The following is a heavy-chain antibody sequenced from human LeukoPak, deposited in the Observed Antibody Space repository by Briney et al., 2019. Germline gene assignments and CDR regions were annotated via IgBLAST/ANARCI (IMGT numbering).Heavy chain of an antibody. Sequence: ASVKVSCKASGGTFSSYAISWVRQAPGQGLEWMGGIIPIFGTANYAQKFQGRVTITADESTSTAYMELSSLRSEDTAMYYCATAIIAGYSSGYDWFDPWGQGTLVTVSS. CDR3: ATAIIAGYSSGYDWFDP. D-gene: IGHD6-19*01. CDR1: GGTFSSYA. CDR2: IIPIFGTA. J-gene: IGHJ5*02. V-gene: IGHV1-69*13.